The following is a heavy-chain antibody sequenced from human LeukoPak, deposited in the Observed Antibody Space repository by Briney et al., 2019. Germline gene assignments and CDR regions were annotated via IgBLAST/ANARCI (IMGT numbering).Heavy chain of an antibody. Sequence: GGSLRLSCAASGFTFRTYSMNWVRQAPGKGLEWVASISSSTNYIYYADSVKGRFTISRDNAKNSLYLQMNSLRAEDTAVYYCARDGTKHYYDSSGYPGYWGQGTLVTVSS. CDR2: ISSSTNYI. CDR1: GFTFRTYS. D-gene: IGHD3-22*01. J-gene: IGHJ4*02. V-gene: IGHV3-21*01. CDR3: ARDGTKHYYDSSGYPGY.